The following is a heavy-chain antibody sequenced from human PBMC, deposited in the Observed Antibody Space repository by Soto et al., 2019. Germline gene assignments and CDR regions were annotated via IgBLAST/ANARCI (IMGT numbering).Heavy chain of an antibody. Sequence: SETLSLTCAVSGGSISSSNWWSWVRQPPGKGLEWIGEIYHSGSTNYNPSLKSRVTISVDKSKNQFSLKLSSVTAADTAVYYCARDLGDILTGYYGMDVWGQGTTVTVSS. V-gene: IGHV4-4*02. J-gene: IGHJ6*02. CDR2: IYHSGST. D-gene: IGHD3-9*01. CDR1: GGSISSSNW. CDR3: ARDLGDILTGYYGMDV.